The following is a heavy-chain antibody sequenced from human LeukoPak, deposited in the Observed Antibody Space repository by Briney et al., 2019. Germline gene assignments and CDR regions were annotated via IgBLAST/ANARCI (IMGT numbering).Heavy chain of an antibody. CDR3: ARVHDTTGYFHYFDS. V-gene: IGHV3-23*01. CDR2: ISGSGGST. Sequence: PGGSLRLSCAASGFTFSSYAMSWVRQAPGKGLEWVSAISGSGGSTYYADSVKGRFTISRDNSKNTVYLQMNNPRVEDTAMYYCARVHDTTGYFHYFDSWGQGTLVTVSS. D-gene: IGHD3-9*01. CDR1: GFTFSSYA. J-gene: IGHJ4*02.